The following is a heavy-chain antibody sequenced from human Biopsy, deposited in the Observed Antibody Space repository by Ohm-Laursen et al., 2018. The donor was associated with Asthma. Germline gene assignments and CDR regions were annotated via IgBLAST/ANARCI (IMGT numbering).Heavy chain of an antibody. J-gene: IGHJ4*02. CDR3: AGFCSGGNCPDH. CDR2: IHYSGST. V-gene: IGHV4-59*01. Sequence: TPSLTCTVSGVSIRSYYWTWIRQPPGKGLEWIGNIHYSGSTYSNPSLKSRVTISVDTSKKQISLRLSSVIAADTAVYYCAGFCSGGNCPDHWGQGTLVTASS. CDR1: GVSIRSYY. D-gene: IGHD2-15*01.